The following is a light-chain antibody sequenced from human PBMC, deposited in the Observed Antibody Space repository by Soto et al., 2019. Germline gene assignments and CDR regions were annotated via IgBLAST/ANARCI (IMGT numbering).Light chain of an antibody. J-gene: IGKJ2*01. CDR2: KAS. Sequence: DIQMTQSPSTLSASVGDRVTITCRASQSISSWLAWYQQKPGKAPKLLIYKASSLESGVPSRFSGSGSGTECTLTISSLQPYDFATYYCQQYNSYSYTFGQGTKLEIK. CDR1: QSISSW. CDR3: QQYNSYSYT. V-gene: IGKV1-5*03.